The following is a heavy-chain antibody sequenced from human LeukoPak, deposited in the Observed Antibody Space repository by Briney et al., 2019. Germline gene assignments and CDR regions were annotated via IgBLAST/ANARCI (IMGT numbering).Heavy chain of an antibody. J-gene: IGHJ4*02. Sequence: SETLSLTCTVSGGSISSSSYYWGWIRQPPGKGLEWIGSIYYSESTYYNPSLKSRVTISVDTSKNQFSLKLSSVTAADTAVYYCARQANYDSSGYPFDYWGQGTLVTVSS. CDR3: ARQANYDSSGYPFDY. V-gene: IGHV4-39*01. D-gene: IGHD3-22*01. CDR1: GGSISSSSYY. CDR2: IYYSEST.